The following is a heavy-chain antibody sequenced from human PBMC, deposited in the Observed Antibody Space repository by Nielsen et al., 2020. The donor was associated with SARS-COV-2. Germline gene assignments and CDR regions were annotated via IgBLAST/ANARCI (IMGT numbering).Heavy chain of an antibody. D-gene: IGHD3-10*01. CDR3: ARLGSYYFDY. CDR1: GGSISSYY. V-gene: IGHV4-59*08. Sequence: SETLSLTCTVSGGSISSYYWSWIRQPPGKGLEWIGYIYYSGSTNYNPSLKSRVTISVDTSANQFSLNLTSVTAADSAIYYCARLGSYYFDYWGQGSLVTVSS. CDR2: IYYSGST. J-gene: IGHJ4*02.